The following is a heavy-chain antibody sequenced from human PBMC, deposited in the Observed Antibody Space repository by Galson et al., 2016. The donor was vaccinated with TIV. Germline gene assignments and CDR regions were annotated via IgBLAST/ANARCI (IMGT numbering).Heavy chain of an antibody. V-gene: IGHV1-46*01. CDR1: GYIFINYY. Sequence: SVKVSCKASGYIFINYYIHWVRQAPGQGLEWMGIINPSGGDATYAQKFQGRVTMTRDTSTSTISMDLSSLTSEDTAVYYCARTESCGGDCYVFDYWGQGTLVTVSS. CDR2: INPSGGDA. CDR3: ARTESCGGDCYVFDY. D-gene: IGHD2-21*02. J-gene: IGHJ4*02.